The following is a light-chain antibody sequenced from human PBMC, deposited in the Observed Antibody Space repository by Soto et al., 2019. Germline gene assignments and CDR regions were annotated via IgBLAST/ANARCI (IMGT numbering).Light chain of an antibody. V-gene: IGKV1-5*03. J-gene: IGKJ1*01. CDR3: QQGDTYST. CDR2: QTS. CDR1: QSIGSW. Sequence: DIQLTQSPSILSAFVGDRVTITCRASQSIGSWLAWYQQKPGKAPNLLIFQTSVLETGVPSRFSGSGSGTEFTLTISSLQPDDFATYYCQQGDTYSTFGQGTKVEIK.